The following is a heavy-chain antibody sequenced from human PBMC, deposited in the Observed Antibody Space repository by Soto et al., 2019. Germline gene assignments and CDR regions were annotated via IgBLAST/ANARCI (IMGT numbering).Heavy chain of an antibody. D-gene: IGHD6-6*01. CDR2: ISYDGSNK. CDR3: AKDGGSSSSSLDY. J-gene: IGHJ4*02. CDR1: GFTFSSYG. V-gene: IGHV3-30*18. Sequence: SLRLSCAASGFTFSSYGMHWVRQAPGKGLEWVAVISYDGSNKYYADSVKGRFTISRDNSKNTLYLQMNSLRAEDTAVYYCAKDGGSSSSSLDYWGQGTLVTVS.